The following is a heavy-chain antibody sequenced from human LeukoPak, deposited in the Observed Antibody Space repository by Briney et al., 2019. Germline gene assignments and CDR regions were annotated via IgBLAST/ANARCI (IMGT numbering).Heavy chain of an antibody. D-gene: IGHD1-26*01. V-gene: IGHV4-34*01. Sequence: PSEALSLTCAVYGGSFSGYYWSWLRQPPGKGLEWIGEINHSGSTNYNPSLKSRVTISVDTSKNQFSLKLSSVTAADTAAYYCARATYSGSLNYWGQGTLVTVSS. J-gene: IGHJ4*02. CDR2: INHSGST. CDR1: GGSFSGYY. CDR3: ARATYSGSLNY.